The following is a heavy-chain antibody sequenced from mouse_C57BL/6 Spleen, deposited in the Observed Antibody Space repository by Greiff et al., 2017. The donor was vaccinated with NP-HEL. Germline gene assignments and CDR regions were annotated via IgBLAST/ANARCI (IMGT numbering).Heavy chain of an antibody. CDR3: ASGTTVVAPDD. J-gene: IGHJ2*01. CDR1: GYTFTSYT. Sequence: QVQLQQSGADLARPGASVKMSCKASGYTFTSYTMHWVQQRPGQGLEWIGYINPSSGYTKYNQKFKDKATLTADKSSSTAYMQLSSLTSEDSAVYYCASGTTVVAPDDWGQGTTLTVSS. CDR2: INPSSGYT. V-gene: IGHV1-4*01. D-gene: IGHD1-1*01.